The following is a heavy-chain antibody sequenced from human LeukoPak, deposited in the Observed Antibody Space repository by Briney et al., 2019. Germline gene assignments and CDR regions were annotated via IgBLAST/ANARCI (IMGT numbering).Heavy chain of an antibody. J-gene: IGHJ6*03. CDR2: IYYSGST. CDR3: ARVGPQYCGGDCYSSYYYYYMDV. V-gene: IGHV4-39*07. Sequence: SETLSLTCTVSGGSISSSSYYWGWIRQPPGKGLEWIGSIYYSGSTYYNPSLKSRVTISVDTSKNQFSLKLSSVTAADTAVYYCARVGPQYCGGDCYSSYYYYYMDVWGKGTTVTVSS. D-gene: IGHD2-21*01. CDR1: GGSISSSSYY.